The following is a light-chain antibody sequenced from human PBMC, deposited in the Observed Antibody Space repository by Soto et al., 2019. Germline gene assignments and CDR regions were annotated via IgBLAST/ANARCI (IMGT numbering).Light chain of an antibody. CDR1: QSVSSN. J-gene: IGKJ1*01. CDR2: CAS. V-gene: IGKV3-15*01. CDR3: QQYNNFWT. Sequence: EIVMTQSPVILSVSPGETATLSCRASQSVSSNLAWYQQKPGQAPRLLIYCASTRATDIPARFSGSGSGTEFTLTISSLQSEDFAVYYCQQYNNFWTFGQGTKVEIK.